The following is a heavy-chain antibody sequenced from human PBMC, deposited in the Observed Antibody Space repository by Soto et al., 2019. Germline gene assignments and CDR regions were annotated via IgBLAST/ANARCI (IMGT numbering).Heavy chain of an antibody. CDR2: IYYSGST. D-gene: IGHD6-13*01. V-gene: IGHV4-30-4*01. Sequence: PSETLSLTCTVSGGSISSGDYYWSWIRQPPGKGLEWIGYIYYSGSTYYNPSLKSRVTISVDTSKNQFSLKLSSVTAADTAVYYCARAGYSSSWYYIDFSGQATLVTVSS. J-gene: IGHJ4*02. CDR1: GGSISSGDYY. CDR3: ARAGYSSSWYYIDF.